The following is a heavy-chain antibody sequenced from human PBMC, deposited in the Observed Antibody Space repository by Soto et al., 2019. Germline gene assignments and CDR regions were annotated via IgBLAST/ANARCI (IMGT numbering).Heavy chain of an antibody. Sequence: GSLKISCKGSGYSFTSYWIGWVRQMPGKGLEWMGIIYPGDSDTRYSPSFQGQVTISADKSISTAYLQWSSLKASDTAMYYCATTQGTTVTTSGPPGAYYYYGMDVWGQGTTVTVSS. J-gene: IGHJ6*02. CDR1: GYSFTSYW. D-gene: IGHD4-17*01. CDR3: ATTQGTTVTTSGPPGAYYYYGMDV. CDR2: IYPGDSDT. V-gene: IGHV5-51*01.